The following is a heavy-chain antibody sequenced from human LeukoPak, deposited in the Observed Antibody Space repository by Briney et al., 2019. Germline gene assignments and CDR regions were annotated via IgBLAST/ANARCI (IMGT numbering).Heavy chain of an antibody. CDR3: ARGRYCSATICSGGDAFDI. CDR2: IYTSAST. J-gene: IGHJ3*02. Sequence: SETLSLTCAVSGGSISNYYWSWIRQPAGKGLEWIGRIYTSASTNYNPSLKSRVTLSVDASKNQFSLRLSSLTAADTAVYYCARGRYCSATICSGGDAFDIWGQGTVVTVSS. V-gene: IGHV4-4*07. D-gene: IGHD5-24*01. CDR1: GGSISNYY.